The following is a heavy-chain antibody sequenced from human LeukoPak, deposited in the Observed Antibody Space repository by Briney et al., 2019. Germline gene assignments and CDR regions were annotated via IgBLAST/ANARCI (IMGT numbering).Heavy chain of an antibody. V-gene: IGHV3-48*01. J-gene: IGHJ4*02. CDR2: ISSSSSTI. Sequence: GGSLRLSCAASGFTFSSYSMNWVRQAPGKGLEWVSYISSSSSTIYYADSVKGRFTISRDNAKNSLYLQMNSLRAEDTAVYYCAKDLDGSGSYYPPLFDYWGQGTLVTVSS. CDR3: AKDLDGSGSYYPPLFDY. CDR1: GFTFSSYS. D-gene: IGHD3-10*01.